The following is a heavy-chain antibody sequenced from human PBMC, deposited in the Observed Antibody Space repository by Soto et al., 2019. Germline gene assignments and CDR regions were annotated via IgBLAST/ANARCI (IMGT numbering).Heavy chain of an antibody. J-gene: IGHJ2*01. CDR2: ISGGGDAT. D-gene: IGHD2-2*01. V-gene: IGHV3-23*01. Sequence: EVQLLESGGDSVQPGGSLRLSCAGSGFTFINYAMNWVRQAPGKGLEWVSTISGGGDATFFADSVRGRFTFSRDNSKTTVTLQMNSLGVDDTAVYYCARKVVGSTSRPNYWYFDLWGRGTLVTVSS. CDR3: ARKVVGSTSRPNYWYFDL. CDR1: GFTFINYA.